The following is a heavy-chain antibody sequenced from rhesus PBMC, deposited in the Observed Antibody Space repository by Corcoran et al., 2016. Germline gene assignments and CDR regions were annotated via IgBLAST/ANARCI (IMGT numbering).Heavy chain of an antibody. V-gene: IGHV4-169*01. D-gene: IGHD2-2*01. CDR2: IYGSGSST. J-gene: IGHJ4*01. Sequence: QVQLQESGPGLVKPSETLSVTCAVSGGSISSSYWSWIRQAPGKGLEWIGYIYGSGSSTNYNPSLKSRVTLSVDTSKNQLSLKLSSVTTADTAVYYCARGGYNYFDYWGQGVLVTVSS. CDR3: ARGGYNYFDY. CDR1: GGSISSSY.